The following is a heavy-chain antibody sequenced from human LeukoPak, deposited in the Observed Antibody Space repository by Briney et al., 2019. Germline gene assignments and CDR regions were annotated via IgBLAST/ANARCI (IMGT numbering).Heavy chain of an antibody. D-gene: IGHD1-26*01. CDR1: GGSISSYY. V-gene: IGHV4-38-2*02. Sequence: PSETLSLTCTVSGGSISSYYWSWIRQPPGKGLEWIGSIYHSGSTYYNPSLKSRVTISVDTSKNQFSLKLSSVTAADTAVYYCARGQWELHYWGQGTLVTVSS. CDR3: ARGQWELHY. J-gene: IGHJ4*02. CDR2: IYHSGST.